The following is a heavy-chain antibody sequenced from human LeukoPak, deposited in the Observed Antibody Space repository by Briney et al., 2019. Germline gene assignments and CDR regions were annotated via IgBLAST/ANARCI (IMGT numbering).Heavy chain of an antibody. D-gene: IGHD3-22*01. Sequence: ASVKVSCKASGYIFTSYNMYWVRQAPGQGLEWMGIINSSGGSTNYAQKFQGRVTMTRDTSTSTVYMELSSLRSEDTAVYYCATESIYYDSSGYYYPLDYWGQGTLVTVSS. CDR1: GYIFTSYN. CDR3: ATESIYYDSSGYYYPLDY. J-gene: IGHJ4*02. V-gene: IGHV1-46*01. CDR2: INSSGGST.